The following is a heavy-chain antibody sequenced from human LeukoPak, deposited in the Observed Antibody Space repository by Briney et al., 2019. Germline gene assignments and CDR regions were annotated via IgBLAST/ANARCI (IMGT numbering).Heavy chain of an antibody. J-gene: IGHJ6*02. CDR2: ISYDGSNK. D-gene: IGHD3-10*01. V-gene: IGHV3-30*04. CDR1: GFTFSSYA. Sequence: GGSLRLSCAASGFTFSSYAMHWVRQAPGKGLEWVAVISYDGSNKYYADSVKGRFTISRDNSKNTLYLQMNSLRAEDTAVYYRARAASGSYLTLDYYYYGMDVWGQGTTVTVSS. CDR3: ARAASGSYLTLDYYYYGMDV.